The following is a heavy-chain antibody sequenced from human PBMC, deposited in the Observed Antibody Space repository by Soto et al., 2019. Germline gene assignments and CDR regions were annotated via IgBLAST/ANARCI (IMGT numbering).Heavy chain of an antibody. CDR2: IYYSGTT. CDR3: ARRVTGAPFFDY. Sequence: QVQLQESGPGLVKPSETLSLTCTVSGGSISSFYWSWIRQSPGKGLEWIGFIYYSGTTNYNPSLKSRVTISVDTSKNHLSRKLTSVTAADTAVYYCARRVTGAPFFDYWGQGTPVTVSS. J-gene: IGHJ4*02. V-gene: IGHV4-59*01. CDR1: GGSISSFY. D-gene: IGHD2-21*02.